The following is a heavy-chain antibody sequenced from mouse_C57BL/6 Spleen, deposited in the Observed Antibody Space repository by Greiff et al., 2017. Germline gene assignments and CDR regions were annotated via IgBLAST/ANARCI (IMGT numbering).Heavy chain of an antibody. J-gene: IGHJ4*01. CDR3: ASRGNTTVVDAMDY. D-gene: IGHD1-1*01. V-gene: IGHV1-80*01. CDR1: GYAFSSYW. Sequence: VKLQESGAELVKPGASVKISCKASGYAFSSYWMNWVKQRPGKGLEWIGQIYPGDGATNYNGKFKGKATLTADKSSSTAYMQLSSLTSEDSAVYFCASRGNTTVVDAMDYWGQGTSVTVSS. CDR2: IYPGDGAT.